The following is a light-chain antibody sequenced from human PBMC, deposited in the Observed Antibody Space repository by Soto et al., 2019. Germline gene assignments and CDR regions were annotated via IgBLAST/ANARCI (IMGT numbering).Light chain of an antibody. CDR2: DNN. V-gene: IGLV1-51*01. Sequence: VLTRPPSVSAAPGQKVTISCSGSSSNIGNNYVSWYQQLPGTAPKLLIYDNNKRPSGIPDRFSGSKSGTSATLGITGLQTGDEADYYCGTWDSSLSAFVFGTGTKVTVL. J-gene: IGLJ1*01. CDR3: GTWDSSLSAFV. CDR1: SSNIGNNY.